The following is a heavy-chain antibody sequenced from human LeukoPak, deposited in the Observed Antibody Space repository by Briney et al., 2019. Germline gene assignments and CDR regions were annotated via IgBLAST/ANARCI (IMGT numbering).Heavy chain of an antibody. CDR3: ARLPWYCSSTSCLDY. D-gene: IGHD2-2*01. Sequence: PSETLSLTCAVYGGSFSGYYWSWIRQPPGKGLEWIGEINHSGSTNYNPSLKSRVTISVDTSKNQFSLKLSSVTAADTAVYYCARLPWYCSSTSCLDYWGQGTLVTVSS. CDR1: GGSFSGYY. CDR2: INHSGST. V-gene: IGHV4-34*01. J-gene: IGHJ4*02.